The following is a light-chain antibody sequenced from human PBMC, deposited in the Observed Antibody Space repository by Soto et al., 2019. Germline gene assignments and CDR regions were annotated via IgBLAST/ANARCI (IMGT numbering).Light chain of an antibody. CDR3: QQYGSSSFS. CDR1: QSVSSSY. CDR2: GAS. J-gene: IGKJ3*01. Sequence: EIVLTQSPGTLSLSPGERATLSCRASQSVSSSYLAWYHQKPGQAPRLLIYGASSRATGIPDRFSGSGSGRDFTLTISRMEPEDFAVYYCQQYGSSSFSFGPGTKVDIK. V-gene: IGKV3-20*01.